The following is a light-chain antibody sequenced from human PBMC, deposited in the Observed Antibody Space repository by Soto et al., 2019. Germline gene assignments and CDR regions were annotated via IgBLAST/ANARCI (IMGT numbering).Light chain of an antibody. CDR1: QSISSY. Sequence: EIVLTQSPATLSLSPGERATLSCRASQSISSYLLWYQQKPGQAPRLLIYDASNRATDIPARFSGSGSGTDFTLTISSLEPEAFAVYYCQHRNNWPLTFGGGTKVEIK. CDR3: QHRNNWPLT. J-gene: IGKJ4*01. V-gene: IGKV3-11*01. CDR2: DAS.